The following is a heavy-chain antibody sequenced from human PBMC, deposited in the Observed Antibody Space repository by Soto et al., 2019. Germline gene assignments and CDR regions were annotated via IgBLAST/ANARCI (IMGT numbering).Heavy chain of an antibody. CDR2: ISYSGVST. D-gene: IGHD5-12*01. V-gene: IGHV3-23*01. CDR3: ARTRGYSDYDLDY. Sequence: GGSRRLSCQPAGFTFTSYALTWVPQAPGKGLEWVSAISYSGVSTYYADSVKGRFTISRDSSENTLSLQMNSLRVEDTAVYYCARTRGYSDYDLDYWGQGTLVTVSS. CDR1: GFTFTSYA. J-gene: IGHJ4*02.